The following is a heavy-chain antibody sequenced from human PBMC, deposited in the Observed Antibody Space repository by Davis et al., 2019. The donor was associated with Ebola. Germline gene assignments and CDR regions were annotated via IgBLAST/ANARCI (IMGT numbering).Heavy chain of an antibody. D-gene: IGHD6-6*01. J-gene: IGHJ4*02. CDR3: ARGRGYSSSQTTFDY. CDR2: IYHSGST. V-gene: IGHV4-38-2*02. CDR1: GYSISSGYY. Sequence: SETLSLTCTVSGYSISSGYYWGWIRQPPGKGLEWIGSIYHSGSTYYNPSLKSRVTISVDTSKNQFSLKLSSVTAADTAVYYCARGRGYSSSQTTFDYWGQGTLVTVSS.